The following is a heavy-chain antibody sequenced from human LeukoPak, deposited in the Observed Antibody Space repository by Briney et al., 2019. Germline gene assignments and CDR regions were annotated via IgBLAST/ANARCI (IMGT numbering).Heavy chain of an antibody. D-gene: IGHD1-26*01. J-gene: IGHJ4*02. V-gene: IGHV3-23*01. CDR2: ISGSGGST. CDR1: GFTFSSYA. CDR3: AKDSKWELDPY. Sequence: GGSLRLSCAASGFTFSSYAMSWVRQAPGKGLDWVSAISGSGGSTYYAASVKGRFTISRDNSKNTLYLQMNSLTAEDTAVYYCAKDSKWELDPYWGQGTLVTVSS.